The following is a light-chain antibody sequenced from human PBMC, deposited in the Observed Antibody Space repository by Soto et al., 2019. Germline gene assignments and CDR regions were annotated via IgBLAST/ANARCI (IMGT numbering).Light chain of an antibody. CDR1: SSDVGGYNS. Sequence: QSALTQPASVSGSPGQSITISCTGTSSDVGGYNSVSWYQQPPGKAPKLMIYDVSNRPSGVSNRFSGSKSGTTASLTISGLQAEDEADYYCSSYTSSSTLVFGTGTKVTVL. J-gene: IGLJ1*01. V-gene: IGLV2-14*01. CDR2: DVS. CDR3: SSYTSSSTLV.